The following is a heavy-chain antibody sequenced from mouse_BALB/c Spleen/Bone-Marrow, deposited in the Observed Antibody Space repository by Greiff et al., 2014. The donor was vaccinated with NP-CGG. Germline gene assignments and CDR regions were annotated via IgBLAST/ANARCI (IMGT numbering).Heavy chain of an antibody. Sequence: QVQLKESGTELMKPGASVKISCKATGYAFSSYWIEWVNQRPGHGLEWIGEILPGSGSTNYNEKFKGKATFTADTSSNTAYMQLSSLTSEDSAVYYCARRGHGFAWFAYWGQGTLVTVSA. J-gene: IGHJ3*01. CDR1: GYAFSSYW. CDR3: ARRGHGFAWFAY. V-gene: IGHV1-9*01. CDR2: ILPGSGST. D-gene: IGHD1-2*01.